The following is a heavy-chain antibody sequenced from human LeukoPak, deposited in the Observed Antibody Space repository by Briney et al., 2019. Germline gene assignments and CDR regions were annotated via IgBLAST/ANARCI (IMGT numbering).Heavy chain of an antibody. Sequence: ASVKVSCKASGYTFTSYDINWVRQATGQGLECMGWMNPNSGNTGYAQKFQGRVTMTRTTSISTAYMQLSSLRSEDTAVYYCARGLRRNRRYYFDYWGQGTLVTVSS. CDR1: GYTFTSYD. CDR2: MNPNSGNT. D-gene: IGHD4-17*01. J-gene: IGHJ4*02. V-gene: IGHV1-8*01. CDR3: ARGLRRNRRYYFDY.